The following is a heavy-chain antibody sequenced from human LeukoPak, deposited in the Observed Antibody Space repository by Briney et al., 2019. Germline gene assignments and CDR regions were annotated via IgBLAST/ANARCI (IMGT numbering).Heavy chain of an antibody. CDR3: ARGRWGYCSSTSCYSIPFGSWFDP. D-gene: IGHD2-2*01. V-gene: IGHV4-34*01. CDR2: INHSGST. J-gene: IGHJ5*02. Sequence: SETLSLTCTVSGGSISNYYWSWIRQPPGKGLEWIGEINHSGSTNYNPSLKSRVTISVDTSKNQFSLKLSSVTAADTAVYYCARGRWGYCSSTSCYSIPFGSWFDPWGQGTLVTVSP. CDR1: GGSISNYY.